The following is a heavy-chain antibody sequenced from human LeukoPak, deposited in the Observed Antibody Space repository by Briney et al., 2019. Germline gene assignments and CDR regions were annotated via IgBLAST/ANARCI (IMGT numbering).Heavy chain of an antibody. CDR2: ISNGGYPT. CDR1: GYTFSHYW. J-gene: IGHJ4*02. Sequence: GGSLRLSCVASGYTFSHYWMSWVRQTPGKGLEWVASISNGGYPTYYVDSVRGRFTISRDDARNSLFLQMNGLRADDTAVYYCTRENYVPDSWGQGTLVTASS. V-gene: IGHV3-7*03. CDR3: TRENYVPDS. D-gene: IGHD3-10*02.